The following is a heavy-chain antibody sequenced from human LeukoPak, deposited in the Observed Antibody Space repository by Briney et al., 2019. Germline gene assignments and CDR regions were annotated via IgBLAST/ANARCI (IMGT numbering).Heavy chain of an antibody. CDR2: ITHSGST. Sequence: PSETLSLTCTVSGGSMSNYYWSWIRQPPGKGLEWIGGITHSGSTNYNPSLKSRVTISVDTSKNQFSLKLSSVTAADTAVYYCARDEDAFDLWGQGTMVSVSS. CDR3: ARDEDAFDL. V-gene: IGHV4-34*01. CDR1: GGSMSNYY. J-gene: IGHJ3*01.